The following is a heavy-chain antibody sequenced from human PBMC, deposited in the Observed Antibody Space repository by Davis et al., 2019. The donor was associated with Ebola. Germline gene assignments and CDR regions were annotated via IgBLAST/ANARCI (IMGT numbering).Heavy chain of an antibody. J-gene: IGHJ2*01. Sequence: GESLNIPCAASRFTLSTYWMHWVRQAPGKGLEWVANMKPDGRDKNYVDSVKGRFTISRDNAENSLYLQMNSLRVEDTAVYYCARGDSRWSNWYFDLWGRGTLVTVSS. V-gene: IGHV3-7*03. CDR1: RFTLSTYW. CDR3: ARGDSRWSNWYFDL. CDR2: MKPDGRDK. D-gene: IGHD2-15*01.